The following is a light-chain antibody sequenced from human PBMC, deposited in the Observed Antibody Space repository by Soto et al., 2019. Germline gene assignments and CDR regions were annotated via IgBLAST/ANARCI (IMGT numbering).Light chain of an antibody. J-gene: IGKJ2*01. CDR2: GAS. V-gene: IGKV3-15*01. CDR1: QSVSSN. Sequence: EIVMTQSPATLSVSPGERATLYCRASQSVSSNLAWYQQKPGQAPRLLIYGASTRDTGIPAMFSGSGSGTEFTLTISSLQSEDFAVSYCQHYNNWPPYTFGQGNKQEIK. CDR3: QHYNNWPPYT.